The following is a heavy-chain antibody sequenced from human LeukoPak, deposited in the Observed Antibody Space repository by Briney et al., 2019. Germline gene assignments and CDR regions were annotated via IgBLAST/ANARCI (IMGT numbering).Heavy chain of an antibody. D-gene: IGHD2-2*01. CDR2: INPNSGGT. Sequence: ASVKVSCKASGYTFTGYYMHWVRQAPGQGLEWMGWINPNSGGTNYAQKFQGRVTMTRDTSTSTAYMELSRLRSDDTAVYYCATVPPPYVVVPAAISDPWGQGTLVTVSS. CDR3: ATVPPPYVVVPAAISDP. J-gene: IGHJ5*02. CDR1: GYTFTGYY. V-gene: IGHV1-2*02.